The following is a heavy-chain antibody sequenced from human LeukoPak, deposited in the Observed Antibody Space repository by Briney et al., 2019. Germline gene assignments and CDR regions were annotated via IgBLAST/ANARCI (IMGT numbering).Heavy chain of an antibody. D-gene: IGHD6-19*01. Sequence: GGSLRLSCAASGFTFSSYSMNWVRQAPGKGLEWVSSISSSSSYIYYADSVKGRFTISRDNAKNSLYLQMNSLRAEDTAVYYCARDLAVAGQCDYWGQGTLVTVSS. CDR3: ARDLAVAGQCDY. CDR1: GFTFSSYS. CDR2: ISSSSSYI. V-gene: IGHV3-21*01. J-gene: IGHJ4*02.